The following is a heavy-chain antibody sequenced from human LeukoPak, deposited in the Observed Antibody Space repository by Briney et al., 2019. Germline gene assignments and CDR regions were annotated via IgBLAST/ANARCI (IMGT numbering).Heavy chain of an antibody. Sequence: SETLSLTCTEPVGSLTSHYSSWVPDPPGEGLWWMGYTYYIVGTNYNPSLKSRVTIPVDTSKHQISCKRSSVTGADTAVYYCAQNSSLTTIKGGWFDPWGQGTLVTVSS. V-gene: IGHV4-59*08. D-gene: IGHD1-1*01. CDR1: VGSLTSHY. CDR2: TYYIVGT. J-gene: IGHJ5*02. CDR3: AQNSSLTTIKGGWFDP.